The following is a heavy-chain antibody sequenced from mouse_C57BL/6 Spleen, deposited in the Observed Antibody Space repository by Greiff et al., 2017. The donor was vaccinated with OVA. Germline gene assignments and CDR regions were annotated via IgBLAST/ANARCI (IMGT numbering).Heavy chain of an antibody. V-gene: IGHV1-69*01. CDR2: IDPSDSYT. CDR3: ARPSLLSYFDY. J-gene: IGHJ2*01. CDR1: GYTFTSYW. Sequence: QVQLQQSGAELVMPGASVKLSCKASGYTFTSYWMHWVKQRPGQGLEWIGEIDPSDSYTNYNQKFKGKSTLTVDKSSSTAYMQLSSLTSEDSAVYYCARPSLLSYFDYWGQGTTLTVSS. D-gene: IGHD2-10*01.